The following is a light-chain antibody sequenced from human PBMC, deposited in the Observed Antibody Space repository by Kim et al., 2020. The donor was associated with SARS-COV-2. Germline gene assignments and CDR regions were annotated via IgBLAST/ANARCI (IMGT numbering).Light chain of an antibody. CDR2: DVS. CDR3: PQRIKWPLT. CDR1: QTVGRY. V-gene: IGKV3-11*01. J-gene: IGKJ4*01. Sequence: LPPGERAALSWRASQTVGRYLARYQQKTGQATRLVIYDVSNRATGIPARFSGSGTGTDFTLTISSLDTEDFAVHYCPQRIKWPLTFGGGTKVDIK.